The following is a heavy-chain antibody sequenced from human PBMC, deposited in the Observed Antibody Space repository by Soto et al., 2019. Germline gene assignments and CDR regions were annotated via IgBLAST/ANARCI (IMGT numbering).Heavy chain of an antibody. Sequence: SQTLSLTCAISGDSVSSHSAAWNWIRQSPSRGLEWLGRTYYRSKWYNDYAVSVKSRITINPDTSKNQFSLQLNSVTPEDTAVYYCARDDHCSGGSCYNLADYWGQGTLVTVS. CDR2: TYYRSKWYN. J-gene: IGHJ4*02. CDR3: ARDDHCSGGSCYNLADY. V-gene: IGHV6-1*01. D-gene: IGHD2-15*01. CDR1: GDSVSSHSAA.